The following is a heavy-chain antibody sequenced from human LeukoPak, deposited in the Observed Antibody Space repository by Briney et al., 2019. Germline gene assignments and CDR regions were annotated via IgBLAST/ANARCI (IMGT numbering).Heavy chain of an antibody. J-gene: IGHJ3*02. V-gene: IGHV1-2*02. CDR2: INPNSGGT. D-gene: IGHD5-18*01. Sequence: ASVKVSCKASGYTFTGYYMHWVRQAPGQGLEWMGWINPNSGGTNYAQKFQGRVTMTRDTSISTAYMELSSLRSEDTAVYYCARRVDTAMVIDAFDIWGQGTMVTVSS. CDR1: GYTFTGYY. CDR3: ARRVDTAMVIDAFDI.